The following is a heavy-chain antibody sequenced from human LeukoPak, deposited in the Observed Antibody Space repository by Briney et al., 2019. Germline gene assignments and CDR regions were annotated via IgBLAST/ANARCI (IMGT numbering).Heavy chain of an antibody. D-gene: IGHD2-2*01. J-gene: IGHJ5*02. CDR2: ISYDGSNK. CDR3: AGCSSTSCYDWFDP. Sequence: GGSLRLSCAASGFTFSSYAMHWVRQAPGKGLEWVAVISYDGSNKYYADSVKGRFTISRDNSKNTLYLQMNGLRAEDTAVYYCAGCSSTSCYDWFDPWGQGTLVTVSS. CDR1: GFTFSSYA. V-gene: IGHV3-30-3*01.